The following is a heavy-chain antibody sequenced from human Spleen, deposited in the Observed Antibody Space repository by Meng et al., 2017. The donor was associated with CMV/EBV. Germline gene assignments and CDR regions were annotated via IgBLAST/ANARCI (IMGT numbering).Heavy chain of an antibody. CDR2: IYYIGST. Sequence: GSISSSSYYWGWIRQPPGEGLEWIGSIYYIGSTDHNPSLRSRVIISVDTSKNQFSLTLKSVTVADTAVYFCAREAVFGLGYYGMDVWGQGTTVTVSS. CDR1: GSISSSSYY. D-gene: IGHD3/OR15-3a*01. V-gene: IGHV4-39*07. J-gene: IGHJ6*02. CDR3: AREAVFGLGYYGMDV.